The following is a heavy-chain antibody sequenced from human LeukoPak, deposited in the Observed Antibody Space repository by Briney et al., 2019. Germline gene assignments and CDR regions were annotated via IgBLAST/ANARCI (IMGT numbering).Heavy chain of an antibody. V-gene: IGHV4-39*01. Sequence: PSETLSLTCTVSGGSISSSSYYWGWIRQPPGKGLEWIGSIYYSGSTYYNPSLKSRVTISVDTSKNQFSLKLSSVTAADTAVYYCARMGENGGYTTTFDYLGQGTLVTVSS. CDR2: IYYSGST. D-gene: IGHD4-23*01. CDR1: GGSISSSSYY. J-gene: IGHJ4*02. CDR3: ARMGENGGYTTTFDY.